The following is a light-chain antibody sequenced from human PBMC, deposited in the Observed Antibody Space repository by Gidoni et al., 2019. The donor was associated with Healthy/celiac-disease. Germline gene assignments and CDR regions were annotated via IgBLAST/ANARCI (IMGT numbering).Light chain of an antibody. Sequence: YELTQPPSLTVSPGQTARITCSGDALPKQYAYWYQQKPGQAPVLVIYKDSERPSGIPERFSGSSSGTTVTLTISGVQAEDEADYYCQSADSSGSWVFGGGTKLTVL. V-gene: IGLV3-25*03. J-gene: IGLJ3*02. CDR1: ALPKQY. CDR2: KDS. CDR3: QSADSSGSWV.